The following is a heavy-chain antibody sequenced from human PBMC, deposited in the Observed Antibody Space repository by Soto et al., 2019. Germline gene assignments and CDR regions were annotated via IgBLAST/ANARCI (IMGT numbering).Heavy chain of an antibody. D-gene: IGHD6-6*01. Sequence: EVQLVESGGGLVKPGGSLRLSCAASGITFSSYSMNWVRQAPGKGLEWVSSISSTGTYIDYADSVKGRFTISRDNAKNSLVLQMASLTAEDAALSYWARDTNPYGSSSQAFDIWGQGTMVTFSS. J-gene: IGHJ3*02. V-gene: IGHV3-21*06. CDR3: ARDTNPYGSSSQAFDI. CDR1: GITFSSYS. CDR2: ISSTGTYI.